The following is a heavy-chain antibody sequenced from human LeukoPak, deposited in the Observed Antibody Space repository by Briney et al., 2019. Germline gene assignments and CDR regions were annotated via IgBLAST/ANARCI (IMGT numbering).Heavy chain of an antibody. CDR2: ITGSGQTA. Sequence: GGSLRLSCAASGFTFSSCAMTWVRQAPGKGLEWVSTITGSGQTAYYSDSVKGRFTTSRDNSKNTLYLEMSSLRDEDTAIYYCAKEVLVVIESYLEKWGQGTLVTVSS. CDR1: GFTFSSCA. V-gene: IGHV3-23*01. CDR3: AKEVLVVIESYLEK. D-gene: IGHD3-22*01. J-gene: IGHJ4*02.